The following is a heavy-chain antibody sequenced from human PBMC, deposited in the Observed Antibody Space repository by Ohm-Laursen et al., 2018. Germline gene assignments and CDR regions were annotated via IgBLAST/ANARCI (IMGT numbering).Heavy chain of an antibody. CDR2: IWYDGSNK. Sequence: SLRLSCAASGFTFSSYGMHWVRQAPGKGLEWVAVIWYDGSNKYYADSVKGRFTISRDNSKNTLYLQMNSLRAEDTAVYYCARAGHVEMATLGAFDIWGHGTMVTVSS. V-gene: IGHV3-33*01. CDR1: GFTFSSYG. CDR3: ARAGHVEMATLGAFDI. D-gene: IGHD5-24*01. J-gene: IGHJ3*02.